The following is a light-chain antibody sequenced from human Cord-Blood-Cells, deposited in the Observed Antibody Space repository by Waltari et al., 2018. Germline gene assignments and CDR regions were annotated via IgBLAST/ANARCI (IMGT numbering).Light chain of an antibody. CDR3: QQRSNWLT. CDR1: QSVRSY. J-gene: IGKJ4*01. CDR2: DAA. Sequence: EIVLTQSPATLSLSPGERATLSCRASQSVRSYLAWYQQKPGEAPRLLIDDAANSATSIPARCSGSGSGTDFTLTISSLEPEDFAVYYCQQRSNWLTFGGGTKVEIK. V-gene: IGKV3-11*01.